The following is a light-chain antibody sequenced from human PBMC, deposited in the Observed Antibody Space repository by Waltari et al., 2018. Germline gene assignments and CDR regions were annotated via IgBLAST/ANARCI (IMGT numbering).Light chain of an antibody. CDR1: SSYLGGYSF. Sequence: QSALTQPASVSGSPGQSITLSCTGTSSYLGGYSFVSWYQQHPGKAPKLMIYDVSNRPSGVSDRFSGSKSGNTASLTISGLQAEDEADYYCSSYSNTNTPYVVLLFGGGTKLTVL. V-gene: IGLV2-14*03. CDR3: SSYSNTNTPYVVLL. J-gene: IGLJ2*01. CDR2: DVS.